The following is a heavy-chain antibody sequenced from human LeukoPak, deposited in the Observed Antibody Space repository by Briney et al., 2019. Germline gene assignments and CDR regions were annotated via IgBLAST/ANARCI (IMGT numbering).Heavy chain of an antibody. CDR2: INPNSGDT. Sequence: ASVKVSCKTSGYTFSDYYIHWIRQAPGQGLEWVGWINPNSGDTDYAQKFQGRVTMTRDRSISTAYMELSRLRSDDTAVYYCARTSSGWYPRGAFDIRGQGTMVTVSS. CDR3: ARTSSGWYPRGAFDI. D-gene: IGHD6-19*01. CDR1: GYTFSDYY. J-gene: IGHJ3*02. V-gene: IGHV1-2*02.